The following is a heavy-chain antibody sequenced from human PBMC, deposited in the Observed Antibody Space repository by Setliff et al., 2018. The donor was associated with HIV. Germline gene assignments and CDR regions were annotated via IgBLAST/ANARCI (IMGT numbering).Heavy chain of an antibody. Sequence: ASVKVSCKASGYTFTGYYMHWVRQAPGQGLEWMGWINPNSGGTNYAQKFQGRVTMTRDTSISTAYMELSRLRSDDTAVYYCARETLRWKSRAFDIWGQGTTVTVSS. D-gene: IGHD4-17*01. CDR2: INPNSGGT. CDR3: ARETLRWKSRAFDI. CDR1: GYTFTGYY. V-gene: IGHV1-2*02. J-gene: IGHJ3*02.